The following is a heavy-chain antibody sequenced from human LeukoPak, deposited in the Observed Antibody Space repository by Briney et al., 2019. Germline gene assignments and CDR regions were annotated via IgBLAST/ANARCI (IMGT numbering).Heavy chain of an antibody. CDR3: ARGGGWYLVR. Sequence: SSETLSLTCTVSGGSISSYYWSWIRQPPGKGLEWIGEINHSGSTNYNPSLKSRVTISVDTSKNQFSLKLSSVTAADTAVYYCARGGGWYLVRWGQGTLVTVSS. CDR2: INHSGST. J-gene: IGHJ4*02. D-gene: IGHD6-19*01. CDR1: GGSISSYY. V-gene: IGHV4-34*01.